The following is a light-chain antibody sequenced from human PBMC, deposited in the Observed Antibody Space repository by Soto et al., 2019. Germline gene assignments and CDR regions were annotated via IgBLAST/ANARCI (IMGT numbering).Light chain of an antibody. Sequence: TVSTPSPDTMSLSPGARATLSCDASQSVTSNYLAWYQQKPGQAPRLLIFGASIRATGIPDRFIGSGSGTDFTLTISRLEPEDFAVYYCQHYVTSLTTFGQGTEVDI. CDR3: QHYVTSLTT. CDR1: QSVTSNY. V-gene: IGKV3-20*01. CDR2: GAS. J-gene: IGKJ1*01.